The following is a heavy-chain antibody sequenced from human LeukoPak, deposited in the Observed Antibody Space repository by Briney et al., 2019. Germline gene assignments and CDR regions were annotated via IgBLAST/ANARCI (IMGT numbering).Heavy chain of an antibody. J-gene: IGHJ5*02. CDR1: GYTFTGYY. CDR2: INPNSGGT. V-gene: IGHV1-2*02. D-gene: IGHD3-3*01. CDR3: AREGKINGNQEHYDFWSGYGNWFDP. Sequence: ASVKVSCKASGYTFTGYYMHWVRQAPGQGLEWMGWINPNSGGTNYAQKFQGRVTMTRDTSISTAYMELSRLRSDDTAVYYCAREGKINGNQEHYDFWSGYGNWFDPWGQGTLVTVSS.